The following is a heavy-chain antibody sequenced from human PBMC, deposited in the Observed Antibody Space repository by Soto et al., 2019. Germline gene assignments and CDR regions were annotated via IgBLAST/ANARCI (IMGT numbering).Heavy chain of an antibody. CDR3: ARLPVVVIALGSFDP. CDR2: VYYTGFT. Sequence: QLQLQESGPGLVKPSETLSRTCTVSGDSISSSYYWGWVRQPPGKGLECIGAVYYTGFTYYNPPLKSRLNISLDTSKNQFSLRLSSVTAADTAIDYCARLPVVVIALGSFDPWGPGTLVTVSS. D-gene: IGHD2-21*01. CDR1: GDSISSSYY. V-gene: IGHV4-39*01. J-gene: IGHJ5*02.